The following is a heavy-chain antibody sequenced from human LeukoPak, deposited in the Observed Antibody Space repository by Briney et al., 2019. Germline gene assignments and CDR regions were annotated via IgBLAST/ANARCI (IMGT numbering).Heavy chain of an antibody. D-gene: IGHD3-22*01. J-gene: IGHJ3*02. CDR1: GFTFSDYY. Sequence: GGSLRLSCAASGFTFSDYYMSWIRQAPGKGLEWVSYISSSGSTIYYADSVKGRFTISRDNAKNSLYLQMNSLRAEDTAVYYCARDRPYYYDSSGYDTDAFDIWGQGTMVTVSS. V-gene: IGHV3-11*01. CDR3: ARDRPYYYDSSGYDTDAFDI. CDR2: ISSSGSTI.